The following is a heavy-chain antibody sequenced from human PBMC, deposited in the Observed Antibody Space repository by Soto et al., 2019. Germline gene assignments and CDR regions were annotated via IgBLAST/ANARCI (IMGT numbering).Heavy chain of an antibody. D-gene: IGHD2-15*01. V-gene: IGHV4-59*01. J-gene: IGHJ4*02. CDR2: IYYSGST. CDR1: GGSISSYY. CDR3: ARFPALLGYCSGGSCSYFDY. Sequence: PSETLSLTCTVSGGSISSYYWSWIRQPPGKGLEWIGYIYYSGSTNYSPSLKSRVTISVDTSKNQFSLKLSSVTAADTAVYYCARFPALLGYCSGGSCSYFDYWGQGTLVTVSS.